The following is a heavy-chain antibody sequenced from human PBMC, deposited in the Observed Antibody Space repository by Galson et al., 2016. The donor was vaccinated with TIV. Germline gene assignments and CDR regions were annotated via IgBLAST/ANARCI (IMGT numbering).Heavy chain of an antibody. D-gene: IGHD3-10*01. J-gene: IGHJ4*02. V-gene: IGHV3-53*04. CDR3: ARDLRGALDS. Sequence: SLRLSCAASGFTVSTNSMSWVRQAPGKGLEWVSVLHSGGRTYYADSVKGRFTISRHNSQNTLYLQMNTLRPDDTAVYYCARDLRGALDSWVQGTLVTVSS. CDR2: LHSGGRT. CDR1: GFTVSTNS.